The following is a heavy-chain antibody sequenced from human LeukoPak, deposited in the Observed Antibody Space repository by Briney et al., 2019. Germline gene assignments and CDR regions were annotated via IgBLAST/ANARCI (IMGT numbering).Heavy chain of an antibody. CDR1: GFTFSSYD. Sequence: GGSLRLSCAASGFTFSSYDVHWVRQATGKGLEWVSAIDTVGNTYYDGSVKGRFTISRENAWNSLYLQMNSLRDGDTAVYYCIRIRTGEHQYGMDVWGQGTTVTVSS. D-gene: IGHD7-27*01. V-gene: IGHV3-13*01. J-gene: IGHJ6*02. CDR3: IRIRTGEHQYGMDV. CDR2: IDTVGNT.